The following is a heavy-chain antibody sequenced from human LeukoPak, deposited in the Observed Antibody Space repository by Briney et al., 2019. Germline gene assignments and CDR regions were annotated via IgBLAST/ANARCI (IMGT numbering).Heavy chain of an antibody. Sequence: PSETLSLTCTVSGGSISSCFWNWIRQPPGKGLEWIGYVYNTGSTYYNPSLKSRVTISINTSKNQFSLKLSSVTAADTAIYYCARGDSSGYYRWFDPWGQGTLVTVSS. J-gene: IGHJ5*02. D-gene: IGHD3-22*01. CDR3: ARGDSSGYYRWFDP. CDR1: GGSISSCF. V-gene: IGHV4-4*09. CDR2: VYNTGST.